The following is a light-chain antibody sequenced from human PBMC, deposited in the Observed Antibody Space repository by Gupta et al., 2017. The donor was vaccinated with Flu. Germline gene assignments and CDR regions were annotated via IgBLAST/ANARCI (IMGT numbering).Light chain of an antibody. CDR3: QSNDGGRSDLV. CDR1: SSDIGAGYD. J-gene: IGLJ3*02. Sequence: HSLLTQPPSASPAPGQTVTISCTGSSSDIGAGYDVNWYQKKPGTAPNLLMYGDTNRPSGIPDRFSGSKSGTAASLAITGLQAEDEADYYCQSNDGGRSDLVFGGGTKLTVL. V-gene: IGLV1-40*01. CDR2: GDT.